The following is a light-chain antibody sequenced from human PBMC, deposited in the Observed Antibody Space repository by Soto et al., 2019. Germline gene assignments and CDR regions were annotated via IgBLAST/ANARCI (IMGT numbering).Light chain of an antibody. CDR2: KAS. CDR3: QQYNRCPLT. J-gene: IGKJ4*01. Sequence: DIQMTQSPSTLYASVGDRVTFTCRASQNIGASLAWFQQKPGKAPNLLIYKASSLESGVPSRFSGSGSGTEFTLTISTLQPDDFATYYCQQYNRCPLTFGGGTKVEIK. V-gene: IGKV1-5*03. CDR1: QNIGAS.